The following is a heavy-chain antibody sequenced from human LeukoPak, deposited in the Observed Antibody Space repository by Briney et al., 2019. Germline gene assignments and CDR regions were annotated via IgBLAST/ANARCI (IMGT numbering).Heavy chain of an antibody. D-gene: IGHD3-16*01. J-gene: IGHJ4*02. CDR3: ASLSVGEYYFDY. Sequence: SETLSLTCAVYGGSFSGYYWSWIRQPPGKGLEWIGYIYYSGSTYYNPSLKSRVTISVDTSKNQFSLKLSSVTAADTAVYYCASLSVGEYYFDYWGQGTLVTVSS. CDR1: GGSFSGYY. CDR2: IYYSGST. V-gene: IGHV4-30-4*08.